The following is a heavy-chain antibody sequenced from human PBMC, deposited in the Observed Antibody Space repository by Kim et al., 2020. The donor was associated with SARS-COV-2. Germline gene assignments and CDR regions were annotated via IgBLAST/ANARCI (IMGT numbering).Heavy chain of an antibody. J-gene: IGHJ4*02. D-gene: IGHD4-17*01. Sequence: TNYADSVKGRFTISRDNAKNSLYLQMNSLRAEDTVVYYCARFTVTTSPFDYWGQGTLVTVSS. CDR2: T. V-gene: IGHV3-11*03. CDR3: ARFTVTTSPFDY.